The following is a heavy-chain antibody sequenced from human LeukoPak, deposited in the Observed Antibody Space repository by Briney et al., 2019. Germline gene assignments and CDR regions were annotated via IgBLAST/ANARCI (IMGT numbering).Heavy chain of an antibody. CDR2: IIPIFGTA. V-gene: IGHV1-69*13. CDR3: ARGGLQLQFDY. CDR1: GGTFSSYA. J-gene: IGHJ4*02. Sequence: ASAKVSCKASGGTFSSYAIRWVRQAPGQGLEWMGGIIPIFGTANYAQKFQGRVTITADESTSTAYMELSSLRSEDTAVYYCARGGLQLQFDYWGQGTLVTVSS. D-gene: IGHD5-24*01.